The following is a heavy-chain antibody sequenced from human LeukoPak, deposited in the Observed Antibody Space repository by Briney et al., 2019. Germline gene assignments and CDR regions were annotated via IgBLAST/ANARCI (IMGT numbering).Heavy chain of an antibody. J-gene: IGHJ5*02. Sequence: ASVTVSCTASGYTFTSYDINWVRQATGQGLEWMGCMNPNSGNTGYAQKFQGRVTMTRNTSISTAYMELSSLRSEDTAVYYCARMMGADIVVVPAAIVWFDPWGQGTLVTVSS. CDR3: ARMMGADIVVVPAAIVWFDP. V-gene: IGHV1-8*01. D-gene: IGHD2-2*02. CDR2: MNPNSGNT. CDR1: GYTFTSYD.